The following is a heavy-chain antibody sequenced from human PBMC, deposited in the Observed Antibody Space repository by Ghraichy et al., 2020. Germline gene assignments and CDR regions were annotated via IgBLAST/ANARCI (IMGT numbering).Heavy chain of an antibody. J-gene: IGHJ4*02. CDR1: GDSVGNANYY. D-gene: IGHD2-2*02. Sequence: SETLSLTCSVSGDSVGNANYYWSWIRQPPGKGLEWIGYIYYNGNTKYNPPLESRATISVDTSKNQFSLKLNSVTAADTAVYYCARTPNTSSRRTWDYWGQGTLVTVSS. CDR2: IYYNGNT. CDR3: ARTPNTSSRRTWDY. V-gene: IGHV4-61*01.